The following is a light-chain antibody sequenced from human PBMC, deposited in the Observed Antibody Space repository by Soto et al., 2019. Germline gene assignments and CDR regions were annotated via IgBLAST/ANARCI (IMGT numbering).Light chain of an antibody. CDR1: LTVSTN. CDR2: YTS. CDR3: QHYNNWRPGAT. V-gene: IGKV3-15*01. Sequence: DIVMTQSPATLSLSPGDRATLSCWASLTVSTNLAWYQQKPGQAPRLLIYYTSTRATGIPARFSGSGSAKEFTLTISSLQPEDSAVYYCQHYNNWRPGATFGPGTKV. J-gene: IGKJ3*01.